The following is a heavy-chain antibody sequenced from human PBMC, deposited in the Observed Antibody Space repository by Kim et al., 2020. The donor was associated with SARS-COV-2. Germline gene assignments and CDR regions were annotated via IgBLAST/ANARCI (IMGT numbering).Heavy chain of an antibody. CDR3: SRDHPPLYSSGWYGKYAFDI. D-gene: IGHD6-19*01. J-gene: IGHJ3*02. CDR2: IYSGGST. Sequence: GGSLRLSCAASGFTVSSNYMSWVRQAPGKGLEWVSVIYSGGSTYYADPVKGRFTISRDNYKNTMYLQMNSLRAEDTAVYYCSRDHPPLYSSGWYGKYAFDIWGQGTMVTVSS. V-gene: IGHV3-53*01. CDR1: GFTVSSNY.